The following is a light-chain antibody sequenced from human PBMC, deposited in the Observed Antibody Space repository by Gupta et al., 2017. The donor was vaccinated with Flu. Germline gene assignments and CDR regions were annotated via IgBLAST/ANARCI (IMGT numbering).Light chain of an antibody. Sequence: VTLSQSPGERATLSFRASQSVSTKLAWYQQRPGQPPRLLIYAASTRATGVPARFSGSGSGAEFTLTISSLQSEDFVLYYCQQYNDWPRPFG. J-gene: IGKJ1*01. CDR3: QQYNDWPRP. V-gene: IGKV3-15*01. CDR1: QSVSTK. CDR2: AAS.